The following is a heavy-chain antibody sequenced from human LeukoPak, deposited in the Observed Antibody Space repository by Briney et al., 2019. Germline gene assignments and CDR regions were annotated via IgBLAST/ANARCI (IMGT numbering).Heavy chain of an antibody. CDR1: GFTFSDYY. V-gene: IGHV3-11*01. Sequence: GGSLRLSCAASGFTFSDYYMSWIRQAPGKGLECVSYISSSGSTIYYADSVKGRFTISRDNAKNSLYLQMNSLRAEDTAVYYCERTRGSYNYYYYYMDVWGKGTTVTVSS. D-gene: IGHD3-16*01. CDR2: ISSSGSTI. J-gene: IGHJ6*03. CDR3: ERTRGSYNYYYYYMDV.